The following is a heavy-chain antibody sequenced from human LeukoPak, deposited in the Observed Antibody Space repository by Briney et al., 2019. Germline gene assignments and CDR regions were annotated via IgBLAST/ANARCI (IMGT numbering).Heavy chain of an antibody. J-gene: IGHJ5*02. V-gene: IGHV3-7*01. CDR3: TRWARYCSEGSCYSWFDP. Sequence: PGGSLRLSCAASGFIFSSYWMSWVRQAPGKGXXXXXXXKGSEEYYVDSVKGRFTISRDNAKNSLYLQMNSLRVDDTAVYYCTRWARYCSEGSCYSWFDPWGQGTLVTVST. CDR2: XKGSEE. D-gene: IGHD2-15*01. CDR1: GFIFSSYW.